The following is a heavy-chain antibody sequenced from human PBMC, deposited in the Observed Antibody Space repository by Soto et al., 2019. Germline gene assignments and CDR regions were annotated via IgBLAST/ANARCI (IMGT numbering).Heavy chain of an antibody. CDR2: INHSGST. CDR1: GGSFSGYY. V-gene: IGHV4-34*01. Sequence: PSETLSLTCAVYGGSFSGYYWSWIRQPPGKGLEWIGEINHSGSTNYNPSLKSRVTISVDTSKNQFSLKLSSVTAADTAVYYCARGGRRYDILTGFRSPSFDYWGQGTLVTVSS. D-gene: IGHD3-9*01. CDR3: ARGGRRYDILTGFRSPSFDY. J-gene: IGHJ4*02.